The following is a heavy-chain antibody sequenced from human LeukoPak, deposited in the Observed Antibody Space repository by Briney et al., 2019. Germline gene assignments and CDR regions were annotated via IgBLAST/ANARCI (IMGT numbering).Heavy chain of an antibody. Sequence: ASVKVSCKTSGYTFTTYDINWVRQAPGQGLEWMGRISAYNGYTNYGQKLQGRVTMTTDTSKNTAYMELRSLRSDDTAVNYCARVGTGTRSFDSWGQGTLVTVSS. J-gene: IGHJ4*02. CDR2: ISAYNGYT. V-gene: IGHV1-18*01. CDR1: GYTFTTYD. D-gene: IGHD1/OR15-1a*01. CDR3: ARVGTGTRSFDS.